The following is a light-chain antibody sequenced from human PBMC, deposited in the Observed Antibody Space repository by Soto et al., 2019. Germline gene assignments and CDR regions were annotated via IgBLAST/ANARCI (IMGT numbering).Light chain of an antibody. J-gene: IGLJ2*01. V-gene: IGLV3-21*04. CDR1: NIGSKS. Sequence: SYELTQPPSVSVAPGQAASITCGGNNIGSKSVHWYQQKSGQAPVLVIYYDADRPSVIPERFSGSKSENTATLTISRVEAGDEADYYCQVWDSSSDLVIFGGGTKLTVL. CDR3: QVWDSSSDLVI. CDR2: YDA.